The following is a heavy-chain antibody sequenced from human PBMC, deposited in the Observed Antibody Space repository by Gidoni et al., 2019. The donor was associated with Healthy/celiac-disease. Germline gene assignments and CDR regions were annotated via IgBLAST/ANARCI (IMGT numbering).Heavy chain of an antibody. CDR1: GYTFTSYY. J-gene: IGHJ5*02. D-gene: IGHD2-15*01. Sequence: QVQLVQSGAEVKKPGASVKVSCKASGYTFTSYYIHWVRQAPGQGLEWMGIINPSGGSTSYAQKFQGRVTMTRDTSTSTVYMELSSLRSEDTAVYYCARGGCSGGSCYLPYNWFDPWGQGTLVTVSS. CDR3: ARGGCSGGSCYLPYNWFDP. V-gene: IGHV1-46*01. CDR2: INPSGGST.